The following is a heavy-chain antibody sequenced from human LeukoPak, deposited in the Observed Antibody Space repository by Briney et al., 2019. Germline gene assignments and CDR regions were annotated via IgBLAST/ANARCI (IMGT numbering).Heavy chain of an antibody. V-gene: IGHV1-24*01. CDR2: FDPEDGET. D-gene: IGHD2-2*01. Sequence: GASVKVSCKVSGYTLTELSMHWVRQAPGKGLEWMGGFDPEDGETIYAQKFQGRVTMTEDTSTDTAYMELSSLRSEDTAVYYCATRTLYQLLFPDAFDIWGQGTMVTVSS. J-gene: IGHJ3*02. CDR1: GYTLTELS. CDR3: ATRTLYQLLFPDAFDI.